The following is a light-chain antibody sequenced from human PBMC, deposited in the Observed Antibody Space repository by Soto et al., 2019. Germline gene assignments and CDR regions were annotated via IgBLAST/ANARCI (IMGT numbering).Light chain of an antibody. J-gene: IGKJ5*01. CDR2: DAS. CDR1: QSVSSC. V-gene: IGKV3-11*01. CDR3: QQYNNWPPIT. Sequence: EIVLTQSPATLSLSPGERATLSCRASQSVSSCLAWYQQKPGQATRLLIYDASNRATGIPARFSGSGSGTDFNLTISSLQSEDLAVYSCQQYNNWPPITVGQGTRLEIK.